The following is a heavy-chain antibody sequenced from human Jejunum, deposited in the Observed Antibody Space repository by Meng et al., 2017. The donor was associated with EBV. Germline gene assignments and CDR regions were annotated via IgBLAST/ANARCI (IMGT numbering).Heavy chain of an antibody. CDR3: ARDGPQSLSSFDY. CDR1: GDSVSIDGAA. V-gene: IGHV6-1*01. Sequence: VQLQQSGPGRGKPPQTRSLTCSIAGDSVSIDGAALNWIRQSPARGLEWLGRTFYRSRWFYDYAPSVKSRITINSDTSKNQFSLHLDSVTPEDTAVYYCARDGPQSLSSFDYWGQGTLVTVSS. CDR2: TFYRSRWFY. J-gene: IGHJ4*02. D-gene: IGHD6-6*01.